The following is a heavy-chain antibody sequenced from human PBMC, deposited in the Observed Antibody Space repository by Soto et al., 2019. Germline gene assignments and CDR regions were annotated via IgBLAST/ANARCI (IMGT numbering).Heavy chain of an antibody. Sequence: SETLSLTCVVNGGSFSGYYWSWIRQSPGKGLEWIGEINDSGITDSNPSLESRVTISVDMSKNQFFLNLKSVTAADSAVYHCARGRSSVPDRRGIGYYGLDVWGQGTTVTVSS. CDR2: INDSGIT. V-gene: IGHV4-34*01. CDR3: ARGRSSVPDRRGIGYYGLDV. J-gene: IGHJ6*02. CDR1: GGSFSGYY. D-gene: IGHD6-6*01.